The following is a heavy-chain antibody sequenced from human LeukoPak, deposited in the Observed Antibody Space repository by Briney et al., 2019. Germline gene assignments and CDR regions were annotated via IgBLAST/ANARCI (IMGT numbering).Heavy chain of an antibody. CDR1: GGSISSGGYY. V-gene: IGHV4-31*03. J-gene: IGHJ2*01. Sequence: PSETLSLTCTVSGGSISSGGYYWSWLPQHPGQGLEWIGYIYYSGSTYYNPSLKSRVTISVDTSKNQFSLKLSSVTAADTAVYYCARDLGWFGELSYWYFDLWGRGTLVTVSS. CDR2: IYYSGST. D-gene: IGHD3-10*01. CDR3: ARDLGWFGELSYWYFDL.